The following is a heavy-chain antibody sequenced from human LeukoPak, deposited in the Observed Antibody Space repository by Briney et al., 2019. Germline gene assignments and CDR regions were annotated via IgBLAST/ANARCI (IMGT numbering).Heavy chain of an antibody. D-gene: IGHD3-22*01. CDR3: ATVGSSGYNWFDP. CDR2: INAGNGNT. J-gene: IGHJ5*02. V-gene: IGHV1-3*01. CDR1: GYMFTRYV. Sequence: ASVTVSCKASGYMFTRYVMHWVRQAPGQRLEWMGWINAGNGNTKYSQKFQGRVTMTEDTSTDTAYMELSSLRSEDTAVYYCATVGSSGYNWFDPWGQGTLVTVSS.